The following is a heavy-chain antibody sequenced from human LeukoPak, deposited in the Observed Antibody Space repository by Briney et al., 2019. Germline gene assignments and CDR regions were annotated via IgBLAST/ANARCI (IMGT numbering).Heavy chain of an antibody. J-gene: IGHJ4*02. CDR2: LSYRWGT. CDR1: GRSNTSDGYH. V-gene: IGHV4-39*01. Sequence: SETLSLICTVSGRSNTSDGYHWGWIRQPPGKGLEWVGSLSYRWGTYYNPSLKRRVTISVDTSKNQFSLKLSSMTAANTAVYYCASDDYWGQGALVTVSS. CDR3: ASDDY.